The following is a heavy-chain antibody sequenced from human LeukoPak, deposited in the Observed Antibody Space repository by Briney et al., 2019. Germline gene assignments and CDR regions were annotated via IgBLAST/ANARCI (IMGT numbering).Heavy chain of an antibody. J-gene: IGHJ4*02. V-gene: IGHV4-34*01. CDR3: ARGILVTVYAAFDY. CDR2: IIHSGRT. Sequence: SETLSLTCGVYGGSFSGYYWTWIRQSPGMGLEWIGEIIHSGRTNYNPSLTGRVTISVDTSKNQFSLELSSVTAADTAVYYCARGILVTVYAAFDYWGQGTLVTVSS. CDR1: GGSFSGYY. D-gene: IGHD2-8*01.